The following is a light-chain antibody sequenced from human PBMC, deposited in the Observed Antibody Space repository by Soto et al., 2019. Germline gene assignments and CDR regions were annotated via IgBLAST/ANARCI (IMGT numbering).Light chain of an antibody. CDR1: QAIYTY. Sequence: DIQMTKSPSSLSASVGDRVTITCRASQAIYTYLAWYQQKPGKVPTLLISAASTLQSGVPSRFSGSGSGTDFTLTISSLQPEDVATYYCQKFSAVPTFGGGTKVEI. V-gene: IGKV1-27*01. J-gene: IGKJ4*01. CDR3: QKFSAVPT. CDR2: AAS.